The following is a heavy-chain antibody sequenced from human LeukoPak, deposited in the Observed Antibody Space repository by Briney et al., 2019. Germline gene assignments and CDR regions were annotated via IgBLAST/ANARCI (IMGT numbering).Heavy chain of an antibody. Sequence: SETLSLTCAVSGGAFSNYFWTWIRQPPGKGLEWIAEINDSGSTNSNSSLRSRVAISLDTSKNQFSLRLTSVTAADTAVYYCARGQSCSTTTCYSARRYFDFWGQGTLVTVSS. CDR1: GGAFSNYF. V-gene: IGHV4-34*01. J-gene: IGHJ4*02. CDR3: ARGQSCSTTTCYSARRYFDF. CDR2: INDSGST. D-gene: IGHD2-2*01.